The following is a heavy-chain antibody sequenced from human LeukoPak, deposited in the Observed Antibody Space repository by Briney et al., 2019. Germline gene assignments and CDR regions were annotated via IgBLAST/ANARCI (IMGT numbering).Heavy chain of an antibody. Sequence: SVKLSCKASGGTFSSYAISWVRQAPGQGLEWMGRIIPIFGTANYAQKFQGRVTITTDESTSTAYMELSSLRSEDTAVYYCARGKDYYDSSGYLDYWGQGTLVTVSS. CDR2: IIPIFGTA. CDR1: GGTFSSYA. D-gene: IGHD3-22*01. V-gene: IGHV1-69*05. CDR3: ARGKDYYDSSGYLDY. J-gene: IGHJ4*02.